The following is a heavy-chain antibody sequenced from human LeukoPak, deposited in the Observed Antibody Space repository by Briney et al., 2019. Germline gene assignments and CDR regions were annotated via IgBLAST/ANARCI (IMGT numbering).Heavy chain of an antibody. CDR1: GYTFTGYY. CDR2: INPNSGGT. Sequence: ASVKVCCKASGYTFTGYYMHWVRQAPGQGLEWMGWINPNSGGTNYAQKFQGRVTMTRDTSISTAYMELSRLRSDDTAVYYCAREMPPIVGATLPSMDVWGKGTTVTVSS. D-gene: IGHD1-26*01. J-gene: IGHJ6*03. CDR3: AREMPPIVGATLPSMDV. V-gene: IGHV1-2*02.